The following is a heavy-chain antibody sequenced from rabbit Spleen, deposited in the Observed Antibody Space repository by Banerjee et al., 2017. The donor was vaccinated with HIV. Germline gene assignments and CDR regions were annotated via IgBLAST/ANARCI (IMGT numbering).Heavy chain of an antibody. D-gene: IGHD4-2*01. CDR2: IYAGSSGTT. J-gene: IGHJ4*01. CDR3: ARDAGTGDYIDVYFNL. CDR1: GFSFSSSYY. V-gene: IGHV1S40*01. Sequence: QSLEESRGGLVKPGASLTLTCTASGFSFSSSYYMCWVRQAPGKGLEWIACIYAGSSGTTWYASWAKGRFTISKTSSTTVTLQMTSLTAADTATYFCARDAGTGDYIDVYFNLWGQGTLVTVS.